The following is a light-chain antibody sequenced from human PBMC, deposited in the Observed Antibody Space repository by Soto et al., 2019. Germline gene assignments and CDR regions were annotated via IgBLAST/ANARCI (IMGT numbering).Light chain of an antibody. V-gene: IGKV3-11*01. CDR3: QQHSNWPLT. Sequence: EIVLTQSPATLSLSPGEGGNLSCRASQSVSSHLAWFQQKPGQAPRVLIYDASNRAAGIPARFSGSGSGTDFTLSISSLEPEDFAIYYCQQHSNWPLTFGGGTKVEIK. CDR2: DAS. J-gene: IGKJ4*01. CDR1: QSVSSH.